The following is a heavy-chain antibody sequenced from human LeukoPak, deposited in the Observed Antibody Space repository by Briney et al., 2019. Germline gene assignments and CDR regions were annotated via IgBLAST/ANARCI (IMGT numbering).Heavy chain of an antibody. CDR1: GFTFAGYA. CDR2: ISGSGGST. J-gene: IGHJ4*02. Sequence: GGSLRLSCAASGFTFAGYAMTWVRQAPGKGLEWVSGISGSGGSTYYADSVKGRFTISRDNSKNTLYLQMNSLRAEDTAIYYCSKVDRLMTTTWDWGQGTLVTVSS. D-gene: IGHD4-17*01. CDR3: SKVDRLMTTTWD. V-gene: IGHV3-23*01.